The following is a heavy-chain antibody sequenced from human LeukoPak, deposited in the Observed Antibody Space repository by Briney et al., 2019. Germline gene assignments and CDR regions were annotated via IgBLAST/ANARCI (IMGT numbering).Heavy chain of an antibody. Sequence: ASVKVSCKASGYTFTSYDINWVRQATGQGLEWMGWMNPNSGNTVYAQKFQGRVTITRTTYISTAYMELSSLRSEDTAVYYCARVPSYCSSTSCRRYYFDYWGQGTLVTVSS. D-gene: IGHD2-2*01. J-gene: IGHJ4*02. CDR2: MNPNSGNT. CDR3: ARVPSYCSSTSCRRYYFDY. V-gene: IGHV1-8*03. CDR1: GYTFTSYD.